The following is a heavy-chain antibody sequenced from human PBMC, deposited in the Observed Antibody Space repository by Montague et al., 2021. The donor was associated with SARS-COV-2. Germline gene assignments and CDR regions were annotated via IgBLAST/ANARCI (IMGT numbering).Heavy chain of an antibody. CDR2: IYHTENT. Sequence: SETLSLTCTVSGASITINKWWSWVRQSPQRGLEWIGKIYHTENTKYNPSLKSRVSISVDRSKNQFSLKANSLTAADTAVYYCACDRSDYDTFDIWGQGTMVIVSS. J-gene: IGHJ3*02. D-gene: IGHD4-17*01. CDR3: ACDRSDYDTFDI. V-gene: IGHV4-4*02. CDR1: GASITINKW.